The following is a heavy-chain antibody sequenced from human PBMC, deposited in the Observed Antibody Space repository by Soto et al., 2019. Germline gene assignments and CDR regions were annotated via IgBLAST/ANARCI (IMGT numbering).Heavy chain of an antibody. CDR2: MYHSGST. CDR3: ARHGGGIASWFDN. J-gene: IGHJ4*02. Sequence: QVQLQESGPGLVKPSETLSLTCTVSGDSIRSYYWSWIRQPPGKGLEWIGHMYHSGSTNYNPSLKSRVTILADTAKNQVSLTLNSVTAADTAVYYCARHGGGIASWFDNWGQGTLVTVSS. D-gene: IGHD3-16*02. V-gene: IGHV4-59*08. CDR1: GDSIRSYY.